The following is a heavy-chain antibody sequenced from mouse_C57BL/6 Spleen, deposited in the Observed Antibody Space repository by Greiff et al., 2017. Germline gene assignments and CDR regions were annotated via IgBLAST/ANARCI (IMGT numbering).Heavy chain of an antibody. CDR3: AREGDYDGSSYWYFDV. J-gene: IGHJ1*03. D-gene: IGHD1-1*01. CDR2: INPNYGTT. Sequence: VQLKQSGPELVKPGASVKISCKASGYSFTDYNMNWVKPSNGTSLEWIGVINPNYGTTSYNQKFKGKATLTVDQSSSTAYMQLNSLTSEDSAVYYGAREGDYDGSSYWYFDVWGTGTTVTVSS. V-gene: IGHV1-39*01. CDR1: GYSFTDYN.